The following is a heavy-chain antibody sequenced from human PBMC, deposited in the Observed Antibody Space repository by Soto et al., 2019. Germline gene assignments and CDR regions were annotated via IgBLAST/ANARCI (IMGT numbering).Heavy chain of an antibody. CDR2: IIPVFGST. V-gene: IGHV1-69*01. D-gene: IGHD3-16*01. J-gene: IGHJ4*02. CDR1: GDLFSRNA. Sequence: QVRLVQSGAEVKKPGSAVKVSCNASGDLFSRNAFNWVRQAPGQGLEWMGRIIPVFGSTIYEQKIQGRLTITADESTQTAYMELTRLTSGDPAMCFCARDRHDFGYGMRHPDWGQGTLVTVSS. CDR3: ARDRHDFGYGMRHPD.